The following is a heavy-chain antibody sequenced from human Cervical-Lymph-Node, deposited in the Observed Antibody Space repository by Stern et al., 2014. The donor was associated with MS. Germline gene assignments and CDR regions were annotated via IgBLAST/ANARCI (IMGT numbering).Heavy chain of an antibody. V-gene: IGHV4-59*01. J-gene: IGHJ4*02. Sequence: VPLVESGPGLVKPSETLSLTCTVSGGSLSSYYWCWIRQRPGKGLALIGYIYYSWSTNYIPSLNSRVTISVDTSKNQFSLTLSSVTAADTAVYYCAGGGDCSSTSCYLQGASYFDYWGQGTLVTVSS. CDR2: IYYSWST. CDR1: GGSLSSYY. CDR3: AGGGDCSSTSCYLQGASYFDY. D-gene: IGHD2-2*01.